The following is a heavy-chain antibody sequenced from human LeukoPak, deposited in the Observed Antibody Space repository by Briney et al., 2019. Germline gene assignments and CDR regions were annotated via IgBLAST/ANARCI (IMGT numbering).Heavy chain of an antibody. CDR1: GFTFSGYG. CDR2: ISGSGGST. V-gene: IGHV3-23*01. CDR3: AKDWGEYFDYVWGSFTSFDF. D-gene: IGHD3-16*01. Sequence: GGTLRLSCAASGFTFSGYGMNWVRQAPGKGLEWGSTISGSGGSTYYADSVKGRFTTSRDNSKNTLYLQMNSLRAEDTAVYYWAKDWGEYFDYVWGSFTSFDFWGQGTLVTVSS. J-gene: IGHJ4*02.